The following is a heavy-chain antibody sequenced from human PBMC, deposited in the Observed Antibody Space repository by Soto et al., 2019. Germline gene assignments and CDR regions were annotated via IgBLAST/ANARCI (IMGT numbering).Heavy chain of an antibody. CDR1: GGSIRSYY. CDR2: IYYSGST. Sequence: ETLSLTCTVYGGSIRSYYWSWIRQPPGKGLEWIGNIYYSGSTNYNPSRKSRVTMSVDMSKNQVSLKLSSVTAADTAVYYCTRVGGYYGDYPNFDYWGQGALVTVSS. CDR3: TRVGGYYGDYPNFDY. D-gene: IGHD4-17*01. V-gene: IGHV4-59*01. J-gene: IGHJ4*02.